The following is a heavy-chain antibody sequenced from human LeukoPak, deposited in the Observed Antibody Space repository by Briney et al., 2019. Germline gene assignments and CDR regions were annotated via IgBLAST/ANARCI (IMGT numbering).Heavy chain of an antibody. CDR3: ARGGGFPPDYGDYGGY. J-gene: IGHJ4*02. Sequence: PSETLSLTCAVYGGSFSGYYWSWIRQPPGKGLEWIGEINHSGSTNYNPSLKSRVTISVDTSKNQFSLKLSSVTAADTAVYYCARGGGFPPDYGDYGGYWGQGTLVTVSS. CDR2: INHSGST. CDR1: GGSFSGYY. D-gene: IGHD4-17*01. V-gene: IGHV4-34*01.